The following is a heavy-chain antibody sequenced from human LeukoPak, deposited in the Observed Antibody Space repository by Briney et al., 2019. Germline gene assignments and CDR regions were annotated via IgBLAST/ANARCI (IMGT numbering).Heavy chain of an antibody. Sequence: PSETLSLTCTVSGYSISSGYYCDWIRQPPGKGLEWIGGIYHSGSTYYNPSLKSRVTMSVDTSKNQFSLKLRSVTAADTAVYYCARVYYGGNPYFDYWGQGTLVTVSS. J-gene: IGHJ4*02. CDR3: ARVYYGGNPYFDY. D-gene: IGHD4-23*01. V-gene: IGHV4-38-2*02. CDR1: GYSISSGYY. CDR2: IYHSGST.